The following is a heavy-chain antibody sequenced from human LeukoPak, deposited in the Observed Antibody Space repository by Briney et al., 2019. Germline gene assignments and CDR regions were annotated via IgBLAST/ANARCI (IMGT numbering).Heavy chain of an antibody. CDR3: TSTIIKVDTTMDSMTVVDY. CDR2: IRSKANSYAT. J-gene: IGHJ4*02. CDR1: GFTFSGSA. V-gene: IGHV3-73*01. D-gene: IGHD5-18*01. Sequence: PGGSLRLSCAASGFTFSGSAMHWVRHASGKGLEWVGRIRSKANSYATAYGASVKGRFTISRDDSKNTAYLQMNSLKTEDTAVYYCTSTIIKVDTTMDSMTVVDYWGQGTLVTVSS.